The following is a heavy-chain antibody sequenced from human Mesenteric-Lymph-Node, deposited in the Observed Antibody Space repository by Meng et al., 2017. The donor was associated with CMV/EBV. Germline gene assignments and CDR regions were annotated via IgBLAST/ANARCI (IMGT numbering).Heavy chain of an antibody. CDR1: GFTFSSYS. CDR2: INSDGSST. V-gene: IGHV3-74*01. Sequence: GESLKISCAASGFTFSSYSMNWVRQAPGKGLVWVSRINSDGSSTSYADSVKGRFTISRDNAKNTLYLQMNSLRAEDTAVYYCAAFLRGATVINLGDYWGQGTLVTVSS. J-gene: IGHJ4*02. D-gene: IGHD4-23*01. CDR3: AAFLRGATVINLGDY.